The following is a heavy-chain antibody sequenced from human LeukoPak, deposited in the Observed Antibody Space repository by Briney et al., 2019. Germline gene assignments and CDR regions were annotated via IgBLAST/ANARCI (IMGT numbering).Heavy chain of an antibody. J-gene: IGHJ4*02. CDR1: GYTFTSNY. CDR3: ARLSQWLV. CDR2: MNPNSGNT. Sequence: ASVKVSCKASGYTFTSNYIHWVRQAPGQGLEWMEWMNPNSGNTGYAQKFQGRVTMTRNTSISTAYMELSSLRSEDTAVYYCARLSQWLVWGQGTLVTVSS. D-gene: IGHD6-19*01. V-gene: IGHV1-8*02.